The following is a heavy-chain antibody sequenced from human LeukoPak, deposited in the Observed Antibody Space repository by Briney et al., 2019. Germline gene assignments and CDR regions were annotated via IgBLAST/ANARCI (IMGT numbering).Heavy chain of an antibody. Sequence: GESLKISCKGSGYRFTKYWIGWVRQMPGKGLEWMGIIYPGDSDARYSPSFQGQVTISADKSISTAYLQWSSLKASDTAMYYCARVTTQDCYYYYYMDVWGKGTTVTVSS. CDR1: GYRFTKYW. V-gene: IGHV5-51*01. J-gene: IGHJ6*03. CDR2: IYPGDSDA. D-gene: IGHD4-11*01. CDR3: ARVTTQDCYYYYYMDV.